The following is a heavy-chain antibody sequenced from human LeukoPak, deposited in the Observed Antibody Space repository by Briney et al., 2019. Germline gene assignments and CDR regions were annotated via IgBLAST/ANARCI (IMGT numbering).Heavy chain of an antibody. CDR2: ISYDGSNK. J-gene: IGHJ4*02. CDR3: ATEGEPPGAFDY. Sequence: GGSLRLSCAASGFTFSSYGMHWVRQAPGKGLEWVAVISYDGSNKYYADSVKGRFTISRDNSKNTLYLQMNSLRAEDTAVYYCATEGEPPGAFDYWGQGTLVTVSS. D-gene: IGHD1-14*01. CDR1: GFTFSSYG. V-gene: IGHV3-30*03.